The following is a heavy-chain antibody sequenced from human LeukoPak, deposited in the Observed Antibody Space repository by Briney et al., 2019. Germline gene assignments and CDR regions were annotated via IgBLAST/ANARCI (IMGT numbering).Heavy chain of an antibody. CDR1: GFTFTNAW. D-gene: IGHD3-10*01. CDR2: IKSKTDGGTS. CDR3: STLWYGA. V-gene: IGHV3-15*01. Sequence: GGSLRLSCAASGFTFTNAWMYWVRQAPGKGLEWVGRIKSKTDGGTSDYAAPVTGRFTISRDDSKSTLYLEMDSLKTEDAGVYYCSTLWYGAWGQGTLVTVSS. J-gene: IGHJ5*02.